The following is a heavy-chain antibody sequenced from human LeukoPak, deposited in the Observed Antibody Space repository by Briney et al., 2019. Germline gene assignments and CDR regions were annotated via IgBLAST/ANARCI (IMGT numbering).Heavy chain of an antibody. CDR1: GGSFSGYY. J-gene: IGHJ3*02. CDR3: TRGGSAPYALDI. Sequence: SETLSLTCAVYGGSFSGYYWSWIRQPPGKGLEWIGEINHSGSTNYNPSLKSRVTISVDTSKKQFSLKLTSVTAADTAVYYCTRGGSAPYALDIWGQGTMVTVSS. CDR2: INHSGST. V-gene: IGHV4-34*01.